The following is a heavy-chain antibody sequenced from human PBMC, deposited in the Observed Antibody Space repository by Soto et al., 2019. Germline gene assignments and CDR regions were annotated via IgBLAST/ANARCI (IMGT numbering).Heavy chain of an antibody. CDR1: GFTFSSYA. CDR3: AKVPGYCSGGSCWGAFDI. D-gene: IGHD2-15*01. Sequence: GGSPRLSCAASGFTFSSYAMSWVRQAPGKGLEWVSAISGSGGSTYYADSVKGRFTISRDNSKNTLYLQMNSLRAEDTAVYYCAKVPGYCSGGSCWGAFDIWGQGTMVTVSS. J-gene: IGHJ3*02. CDR2: ISGSGGST. V-gene: IGHV3-23*01.